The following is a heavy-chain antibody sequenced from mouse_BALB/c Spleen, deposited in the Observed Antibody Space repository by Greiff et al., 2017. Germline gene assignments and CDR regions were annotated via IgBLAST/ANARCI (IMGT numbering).Heavy chain of an antibody. CDR1: GYAFTNYL. CDR2: INPGSGGT. CDR3: ARGTFYGEGYAMDY. Sequence: QVQLQQSGAELVRPGTSVKVSCKASGYAFTNYLIEWVKQRPGQGLEWIGVINPGSGGTNYNEKFKGKATLTADKSYSTAYMQLSSLTSDDSAVYFCARGTFYGEGYAMDYWGQGTSVTVSS. D-gene: IGHD1-1*01. V-gene: IGHV1-54*01. J-gene: IGHJ4*01.